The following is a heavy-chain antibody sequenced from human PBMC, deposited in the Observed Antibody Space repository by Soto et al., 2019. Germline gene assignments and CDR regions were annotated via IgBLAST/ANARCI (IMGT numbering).Heavy chain of an antibody. D-gene: IGHD3-3*01. J-gene: IGHJ4*02. CDR1: GFTFSSYA. CDR2: ISGSGGST. V-gene: IGHV3-23*01. CDR3: ALVTLYYDFWSENGLFDY. Sequence: VGSLRLSCAASGFTFSSYAMSWVRQAPGKGLEWVSAISGSGGSTYYADSVKGRFTISRDNSKNTLYLQMNSLRAEDTAVYYCALVTLYYDFWSENGLFDYWGQGTLVTVSS.